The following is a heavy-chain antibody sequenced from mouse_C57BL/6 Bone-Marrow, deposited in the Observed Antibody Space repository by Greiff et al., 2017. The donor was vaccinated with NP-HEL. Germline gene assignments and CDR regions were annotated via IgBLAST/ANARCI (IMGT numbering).Heavy chain of an antibody. J-gene: IGHJ3*01. CDR1: GYTFTSYW. V-gene: IGHV1-69*01. CDR3: AREGNWVFAY. D-gene: IGHD4-1*01. CDR2: IDPSDSYT. Sequence: QVQLQQPGAELVMPGASVKLSCKASGYTFTSYWMHWVKQRPGQGLAWIGEIDPSDSYTNYNQKFKGKSTLTVDKSSSTAYMQISSLTSEDSAVYYCAREGNWVFAYWGQGTLVTVSA.